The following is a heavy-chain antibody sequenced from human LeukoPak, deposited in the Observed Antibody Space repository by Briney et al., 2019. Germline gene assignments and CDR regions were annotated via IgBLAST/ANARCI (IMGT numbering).Heavy chain of an antibody. CDR3: AKPVGSGGFNWFDP. Sequence: GGSLSLSCAASGFTFSSYAMSWVRQAPGKGLEWVSAISGSGGSTYYADSVKGRFTISRDNSKNTLYLQMNSLRAEDTAVYYCAKPVGSGGFNWFDPWGQGTLVTVSS. D-gene: IGHD2-15*01. J-gene: IGHJ5*02. CDR1: GFTFSSYA. CDR2: ISGSGGST. V-gene: IGHV3-23*01.